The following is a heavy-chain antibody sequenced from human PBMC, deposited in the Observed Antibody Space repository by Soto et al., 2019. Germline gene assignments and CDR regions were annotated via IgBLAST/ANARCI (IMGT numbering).Heavy chain of an antibody. D-gene: IGHD6-6*01. CDR1: VYTFTSNH. J-gene: IGHJ4*01. V-gene: IGHV1-46*01. CDR3: ARAKQIGQYYFDY. Sequence: GXSVKVSCKAAVYTFTSNHMHWVRQAPGQGLEWMGIINPSDGSTIYVEKFQGRVTMARDTSTSTLYMELSSLRSEDTAVYYCARAKQIGQYYFDYWGQGSLVTVSS. CDR2: INPSDGST.